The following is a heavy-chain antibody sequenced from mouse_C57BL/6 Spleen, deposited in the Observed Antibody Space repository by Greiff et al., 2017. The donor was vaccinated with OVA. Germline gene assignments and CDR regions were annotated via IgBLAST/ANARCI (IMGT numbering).Heavy chain of an antibody. J-gene: IGHJ3*01. D-gene: IGHD2-5*01. CDR2: INPSNGGT. CDR1: GYTFTSYW. CDR3: DSSHYYSNPWLAY. V-gene: IGHV1-53*01. Sequence: QVQLQQPGTELVKPGASVKLSCKASGYTFTSYWMHWVKQRPGQGLEWIGNINPSNGGTNYNEKFKSKATLTVDKSSSTAYMQLSSLTSEDSAVAYGDSSHYYSNPWLAYWGQGTLVTVSA.